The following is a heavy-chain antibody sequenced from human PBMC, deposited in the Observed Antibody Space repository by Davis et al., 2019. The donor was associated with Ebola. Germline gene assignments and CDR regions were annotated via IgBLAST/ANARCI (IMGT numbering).Heavy chain of an antibody. CDR3: AKDLPGAAGYGMDV. V-gene: IGHV4-59*11. D-gene: IGHD2-2*01. CDR2: IYYSGST. CDR1: GGSISSHY. J-gene: IGHJ6*02. Sequence: PSETLSLTCTVSGGSISSHYWSWIRQPPGKGLEWIGYIYYSGSTNYNPSLKSRVTISVDTSKNQLSLKLSSVTAADTAVYYCAKDLPGAAGYGMDVWRQGTTVTVSS.